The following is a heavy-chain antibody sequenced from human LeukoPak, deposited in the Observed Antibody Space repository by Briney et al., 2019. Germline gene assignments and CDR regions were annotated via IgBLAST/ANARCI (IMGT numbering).Heavy chain of an antibody. J-gene: IGHJ6*02. CDR1: GGSIRTDGSY. CDR2: IYIDGIT. CDR3: ARDFPKGTYYYYYGMDV. V-gene: IGHV4-39*07. Sequence: SETLSLTCTVSGGSIRTDGSYWAWIRQPPGKGLEWIGSIYIDGITHYNSSLKSRVTISVDTSKNQFSLKLSSVTAADTAVYYCARDFPKGTYYYYYGMDVWGQGTTVTVSS.